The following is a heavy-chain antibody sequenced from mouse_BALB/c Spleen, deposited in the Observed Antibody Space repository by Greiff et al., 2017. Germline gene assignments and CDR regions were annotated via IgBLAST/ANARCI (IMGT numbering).Heavy chain of an antibody. Sequence: EVMLVESGGGLVKPGGSLKLSCAASGFAFSSYDMSWVRQTPEKRLEWVAYISSGGGSTYYPDTVKGRFTISRDNAKNTLYLQMSSLKSEDTAMYYCARHGSSGYGFAYWGQGTLVTVSA. D-gene: IGHD3-1*01. V-gene: IGHV5-12-1*01. CDR2: ISSGGGST. CDR1: GFAFSSYD. CDR3: ARHGSSGYGFAY. J-gene: IGHJ3*01.